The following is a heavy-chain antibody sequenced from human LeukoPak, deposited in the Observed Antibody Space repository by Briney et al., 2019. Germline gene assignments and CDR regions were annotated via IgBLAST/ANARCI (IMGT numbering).Heavy chain of an antibody. CDR2: INGDGSTS. CDR1: GFTFSTYW. V-gene: IGHV3-74*01. J-gene: IGHJ4*02. Sequence: GGSLRLSCTASGFTFSTYWMHWVRQAPGKGLVWVSYINGDGSTSNYADSVKGRLTISRDNAKNTLYLQMNSLRAEDTAVYYCATGSGTFYDSWGQGTLVTVSS. CDR3: ATGSGTFYDS. D-gene: IGHD3-10*01.